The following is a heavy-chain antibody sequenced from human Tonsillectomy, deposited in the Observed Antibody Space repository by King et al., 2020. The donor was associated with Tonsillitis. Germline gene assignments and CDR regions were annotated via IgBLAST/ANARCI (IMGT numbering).Heavy chain of an antibody. V-gene: IGHV3-7*04. CDR2: INEDGSVL. D-gene: IGHD3-16*01. J-gene: IGHJ3*02. CDR1: GFTFSSSW. Sequence: VQLVESGGGLVQPGGSLRLSCAASGFTFSSSWMAWVRQTPGKELQWVGNINEDGSVLNYVESVKGRFTIVRENSKNSMYLQMNSLRAEDTAMYFCSRDWAYDAFDIWGQGTLVIVSS. CDR3: SRDWAYDAFDI.